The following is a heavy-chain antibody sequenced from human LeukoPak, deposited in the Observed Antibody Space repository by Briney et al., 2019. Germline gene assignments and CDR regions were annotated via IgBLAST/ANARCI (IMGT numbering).Heavy chain of an antibody. J-gene: IGHJ4*02. CDR1: GFTFGTYS. CDR3: VKDTPTIDCTIGICPFDY. D-gene: IGHD2-8*01. Sequence: AGGSLRLSCVASGFTFGTYSMNWVRQAPGKGLEWVSGISGSGGITYYSDSVKGRFTISRDNSKNTVYLQMNRLRAEDTALYFCVKDTPTIDCTIGICPFDYWGQGTLVTVSS. V-gene: IGHV3-23*01. CDR2: ISGSGGIT.